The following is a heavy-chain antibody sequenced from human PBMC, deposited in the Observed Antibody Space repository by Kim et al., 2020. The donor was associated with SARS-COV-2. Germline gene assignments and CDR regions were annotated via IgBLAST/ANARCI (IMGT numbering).Heavy chain of an antibody. Sequence: SETLSLTCTVSGGSISSHSWSWIRQPPGKGLEWIGYIYYSGSTNYNPSLKSRVTISVDTSKNQFSLKLSSVTAADAAVYYCARDRIGHGSRTSCSLHFD. J-gene: IGHJ4*01. CDR3: ARDRIGHGSRTSCSLHFD. CDR2: IYYSGST. CDR1: GGSISSHS. V-gene: IGHV4-59*11. D-gene: IGHD2-2*01.